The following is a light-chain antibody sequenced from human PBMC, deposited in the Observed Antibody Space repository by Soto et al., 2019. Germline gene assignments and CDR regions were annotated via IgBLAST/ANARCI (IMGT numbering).Light chain of an antibody. CDR1: QSISTY. V-gene: IGKV1-39*01. J-gene: IGKJ2*01. CDR3: QQSYSSPNT. Sequence: DIPMTQSPSSLSASVGDRVTISCRASQSISTYLNWYRQKPGKAPELLIYAASSLQSGVPSRFSGSGSGTDFTLTISNLQPEDFSSYYCQQSYSSPNTFGQGTKLVI. CDR2: AAS.